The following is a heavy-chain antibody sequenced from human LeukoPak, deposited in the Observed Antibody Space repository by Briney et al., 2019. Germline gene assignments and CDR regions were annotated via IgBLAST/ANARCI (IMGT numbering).Heavy chain of an antibody. CDR3: ARGRGAYYDSSGYR. CDR1: GFTFSSYD. D-gene: IGHD3-22*01. V-gene: IGHV3-13*01. Sequence: GGSLRLSCAASGFTFSSYDMHWVRQATGKGLEWVSAIGTAGDTYYPGSVKGRFTISRENAKNSLYLQMNSLRAGGTAVYYCARGRGAYYDSSGYRWGQGTLVTVSS. J-gene: IGHJ4*02. CDR2: IGTAGDT.